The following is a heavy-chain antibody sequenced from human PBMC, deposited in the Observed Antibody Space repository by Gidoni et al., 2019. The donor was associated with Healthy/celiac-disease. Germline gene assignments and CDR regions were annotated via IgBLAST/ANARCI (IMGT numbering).Heavy chain of an antibody. V-gene: IGHV3-13*01. D-gene: IGHD6-13*01. CDR3: ARAVRSSSWYEGLDY. CDR2: IGTAGDT. CDR1: GFTFSSYD. Sequence: EVQLVESGGGLVQPGGSLRLSCAASGFTFSSYDMHWVRQATGKGLEWVSAIGTAGDTYYPGSVKGRFTISRENAKNSLYLQMNSLRAGDTAVYYCARAVRSSSWYEGLDYWGQGTLVTVSS. J-gene: IGHJ4*02.